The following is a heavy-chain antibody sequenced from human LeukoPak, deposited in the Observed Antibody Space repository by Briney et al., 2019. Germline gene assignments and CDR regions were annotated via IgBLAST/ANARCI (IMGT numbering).Heavy chain of an antibody. CDR1: GFSFSIYS. V-gene: IGHV3-48*04. CDR2: INEGSSVI. Sequence: GGSLRLSCAASGFSFSIYSLTWVRQALGKGLEWIAYINEGSSVIYYAVSVEGRFTVSRDNAKSSLYLQMNSLRGDDTAIYYCARGFGTSWFYSWGQGTLVTVSS. CDR3: ARGFGTSWFYS. J-gene: IGHJ5*01. D-gene: IGHD2-2*01.